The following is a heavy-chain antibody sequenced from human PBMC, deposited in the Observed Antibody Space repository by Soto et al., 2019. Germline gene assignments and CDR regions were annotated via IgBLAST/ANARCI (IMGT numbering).Heavy chain of an antibody. CDR1: GFTFSGSA. J-gene: IGHJ4*02. Sequence: PGGSLRLSCAASGFTFSGSAMHWVRQASGRGLEWVGRIRGKANNYATAYAASVRDRFTISRDDSKNTAYLQMNSLKTEDTAVYYCTTMYYYGSVSGWGQGTLVTVSS. CDR3: TTMYYYGSVSG. CDR2: IRGKANNYAT. V-gene: IGHV3-73*01. D-gene: IGHD3-10*01.